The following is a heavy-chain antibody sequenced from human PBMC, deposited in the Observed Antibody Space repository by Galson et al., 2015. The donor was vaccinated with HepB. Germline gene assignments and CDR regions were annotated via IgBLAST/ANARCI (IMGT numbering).Heavy chain of an antibody. CDR3: ARGLPHYYGSGSYYISDGYFDY. CDR1: GFTVSSSY. D-gene: IGHD3-10*01. J-gene: IGHJ4*02. CDR2: IYSGGST. Sequence: SLRLSCAASGFTVSSSYMSWVRQAPGKGLEWVSVIYSGGSTYYADSVKGRFTISRDNSKNTLYLQMNSLRAEDTAVYYCARGLPHYYGSGSYYISDGYFDYWGQGTLVTVSS. V-gene: IGHV3-66*01.